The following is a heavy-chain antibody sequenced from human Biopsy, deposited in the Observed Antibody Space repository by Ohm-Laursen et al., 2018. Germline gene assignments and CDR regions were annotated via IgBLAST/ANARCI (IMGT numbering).Heavy chain of an antibody. J-gene: IGHJ4*02. CDR2: FAPENGRI. CDR1: GYSLTELS. V-gene: IGHV1-24*01. D-gene: IGHD1-1*01. CDR3: AADINVWNVNY. Sequence: ASVNVSCKVSGYSLTELSMHWVRQAPGQGLEWMGGFAPENGRIVYSQKFQGRVTMTEDTSTSTAYMEVWRLRSDDTAVYYCAADINVWNVNYWGQGTQVTVSS.